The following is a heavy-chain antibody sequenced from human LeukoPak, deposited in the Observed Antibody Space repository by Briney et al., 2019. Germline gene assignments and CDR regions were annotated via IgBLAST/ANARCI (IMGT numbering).Heavy chain of an antibody. CDR2: IIPIFGIA. Sequence: SVKVSCKASGGTFSSYAISWVRQAPGQGLEWMGRIIPIFGIANYAQRFQGRVTITADKSTSTAYMELSSLRSEDTAVYYCARGPKWELHPVFDYWGQGTLVTVSS. CDR3: ARGPKWELHPVFDY. J-gene: IGHJ4*02. D-gene: IGHD1-26*01. V-gene: IGHV1-69*04. CDR1: GGTFSSYA.